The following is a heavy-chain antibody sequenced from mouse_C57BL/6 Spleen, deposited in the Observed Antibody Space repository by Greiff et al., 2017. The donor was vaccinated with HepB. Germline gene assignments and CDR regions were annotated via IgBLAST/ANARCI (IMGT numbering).Heavy chain of an antibody. CDR1: GYTFTDYY. V-gene: IGHV1-26*01. J-gene: IGHJ3*01. CDR2: INPNNGGT. D-gene: IGHD2-4*01. Sequence: VQLQQSGPELVKPGASVKISCKASGYTFTDYYMNWVKQSHGKSLEWIGDINPNNGGTSYNQKFKGKATLTVDKSSSTAYMELRSLTSEDSAVYYCARRGDDYDVAYWGQGTLVTVSA. CDR3: ARRGDDYDVAY.